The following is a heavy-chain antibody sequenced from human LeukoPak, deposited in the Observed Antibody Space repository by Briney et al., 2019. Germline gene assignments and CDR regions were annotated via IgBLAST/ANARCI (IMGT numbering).Heavy chain of an antibody. V-gene: IGHV4-4*02. Sequence: TSETLSLTCAVSGGSISSSNWWSWVRQPPGKGLEWIGEIYHSGSTNYNPSLKSRVTISVGKSKNQFSLKLSSVTAADTAVYYCASGYSSPPSFDYWGQGTLVTVSS. J-gene: IGHJ4*02. CDR3: ASGYSSPPSFDY. D-gene: IGHD6-13*01. CDR2: IYHSGST. CDR1: GGSISSSNW.